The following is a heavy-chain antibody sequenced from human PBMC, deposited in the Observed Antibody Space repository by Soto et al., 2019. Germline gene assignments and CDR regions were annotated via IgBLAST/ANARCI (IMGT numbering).Heavy chain of an antibody. V-gene: IGHV3-30*18. CDR2: ISYDGSNK. CDR1: GFTFSSYG. Sequence: LRLSCAASGFTFSSYGMHWVRQAPGKGLEWVAVISYDGSNKYYADSVKGRFTISRDNSKNTLYLQMNSLRAEDTAVYYCAKGAAAAGLYYYYGMDVWGQGTTVTVSS. CDR3: AKGAAAAGLYYYYGMDV. D-gene: IGHD6-13*01. J-gene: IGHJ6*02.